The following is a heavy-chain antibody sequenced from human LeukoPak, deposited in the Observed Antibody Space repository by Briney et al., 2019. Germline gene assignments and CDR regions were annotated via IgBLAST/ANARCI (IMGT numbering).Heavy chain of an antibody. Sequence: ASVKVSCKASGYTFTSYDIIWVRQAPGQGLEWMGWINPYNGNTKSAQKLQGRVTMTTDTSTSTAYMELQSLRSDDTAIYYCARDRVRRNTTGGAFDMWGQGTMVTVSS. J-gene: IGHJ3*02. CDR1: GYTFTSYD. V-gene: IGHV1-18*01. CDR2: INPYNGNT. CDR3: ARDRVRRNTTGGAFDM. D-gene: IGHD2/OR15-2a*01.